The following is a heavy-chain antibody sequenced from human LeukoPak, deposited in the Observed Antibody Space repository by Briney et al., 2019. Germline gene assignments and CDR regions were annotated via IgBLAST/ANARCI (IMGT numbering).Heavy chain of an antibody. D-gene: IGHD6-13*01. J-gene: IGHJ4*02. CDR3: ARGAAAGNFFDY. CDR2: ISGSGGYT. V-gene: IGHV3-23*01. CDR1: GFTFSTYA. Sequence: GGSLRLSCEASGFTFSTYAMSWVRQAPGKGLEWVSAISGSGGYTYYADSVKGRFTISRDNSKNTLYLQMNSPRAEDTAVYYCARGAAAGNFFDYWGQGTLVTVSS.